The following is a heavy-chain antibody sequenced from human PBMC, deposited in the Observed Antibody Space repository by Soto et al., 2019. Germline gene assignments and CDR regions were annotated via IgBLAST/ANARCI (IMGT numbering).Heavy chain of an antibody. CDR2: IYYSGST. CDR3: ARDRCSGGSCYFSYYYGMDV. V-gene: IGHV4-30-4*01. J-gene: IGHJ6*02. D-gene: IGHD2-15*01. CDR1: GGSISSGDYY. Sequence: SETLSLTCTVSGGSISSGDYYWSWIRQPPGKGLEWIGYIYYSGSTYYNPSLKSRVTISVDTSKNQFSLKLSSVTAADTAVYYCARDRCSGGSCYFSYYYGMDVWGQGTTVTVSS.